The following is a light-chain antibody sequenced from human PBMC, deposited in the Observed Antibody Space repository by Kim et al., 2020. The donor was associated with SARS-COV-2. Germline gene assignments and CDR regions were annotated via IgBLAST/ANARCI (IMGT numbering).Light chain of an antibody. CDR1: SSDVGGYNY. CDR2: NVS. J-gene: IGLJ2*01. V-gene: IGLV2-14*03. CDR3: SSYTTSSTPVV. Sequence: QSTTISCTGTSSDVGGYNYVSWYQQHPGKAPKLMIYNVSKRPSGVSNRFSGSKSGNTASLTISGLQAEDEADYYCSSYTTSSTPVVFGGGTQLTVL.